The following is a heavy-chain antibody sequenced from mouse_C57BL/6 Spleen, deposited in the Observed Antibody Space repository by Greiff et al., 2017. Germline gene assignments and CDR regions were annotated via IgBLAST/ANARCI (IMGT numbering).Heavy chain of an antibody. CDR2: INSDGGST. Sequence: DVHLVESGGGLVQPGESLKLSCESNEYEFPSHDMSWVRKTPEKRLELVAAINSDGGSTYYPDTMERRFIISRDNTKKTLYLQMSRLRSEDTALYYCARQGYGNYAYFDVWGTGTTVTVSS. D-gene: IGHD2-1*01. CDR1: EYEFPSHD. J-gene: IGHJ1*03. CDR3: ARQGYGNYAYFDV. V-gene: IGHV5-2*01.